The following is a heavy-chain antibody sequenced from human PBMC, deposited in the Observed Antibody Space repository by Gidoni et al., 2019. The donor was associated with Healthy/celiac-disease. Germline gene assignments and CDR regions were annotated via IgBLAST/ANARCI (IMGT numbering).Heavy chain of an antibody. D-gene: IGHD2-15*01. J-gene: IGHJ6*02. CDR2: IKSKTDGGTT. CDR3: TTGVVVVNYYYYGMDV. Sequence: EVQLVESGGGLVKPGGSLRLSCAASGFTFSNAWMSWVRQAPGKGLEWVGRIKSKTDGGTTDYAAPVKGRFTISRDDSKNTLYLQMNSLKTEDTAVYYCTTGVVVVNYYYYGMDVWGQGTTVTVSS. V-gene: IGHV3-15*01. CDR1: GFTFSNAW.